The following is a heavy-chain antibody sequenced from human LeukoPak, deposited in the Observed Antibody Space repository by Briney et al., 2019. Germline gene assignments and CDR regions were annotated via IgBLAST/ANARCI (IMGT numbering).Heavy chain of an antibody. Sequence: GGTLRLSCAASGFTFSDTWMHWVRQAPGKGLVWVSRIRSDGSDTRYAESVKGRFTISRDSSKKTLYLQMNSLRADDTAIYYCAKGPRALEHSTQRFDYWGQGTLVTASS. CDR1: GFTFSDTW. D-gene: IGHD1/OR15-1a*01. CDR2: IRSDGSDT. V-gene: IGHV3-74*01. CDR3: AKGPRALEHSTQRFDY. J-gene: IGHJ4*02.